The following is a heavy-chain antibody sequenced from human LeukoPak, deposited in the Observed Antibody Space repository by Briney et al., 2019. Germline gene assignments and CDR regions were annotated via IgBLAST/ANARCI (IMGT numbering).Heavy chain of an antibody. CDR3: ARALIVGATTSLAY. CDR1: GYTFTSYD. Sequence: ASVKVSCKASGYTFTSYDINWVRQATGQGLEWMGWMNPNSGNTGYAQKLQGRVTMTTDTSTSTAYMELRSLRSDDTAVYYCARALIVGATTSLAYWGQGTLVTVSS. V-gene: IGHV1-8*02. D-gene: IGHD1-26*01. CDR2: MNPNSGNT. J-gene: IGHJ4*02.